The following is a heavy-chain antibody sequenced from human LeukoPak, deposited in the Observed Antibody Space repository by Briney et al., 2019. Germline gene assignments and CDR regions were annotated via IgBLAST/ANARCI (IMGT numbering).Heavy chain of an antibody. CDR2: IIPIYGTA. D-gene: IGHD4-11*01. CDR1: GASLDTFNSYD. CDR3: ARALYTENSYFGY. Sequence: SVKLSCKASGASLDTFNSYDFSWLREAPVQGLQCMRGIIPIYGTAKYTEKFQGRVTITADESTSTAYMDLSSLRSEDMAVYYCARALYTENSYFGYWGQGTLVTVSS. V-gene: IGHV1-69*13. J-gene: IGHJ4*02.